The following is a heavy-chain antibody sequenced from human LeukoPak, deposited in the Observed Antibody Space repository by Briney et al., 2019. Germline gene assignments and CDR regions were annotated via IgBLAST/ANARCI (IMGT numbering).Heavy chain of an antibody. CDR1: GFTFSSYT. V-gene: IGHV3-21*04. CDR2: ISSDSFYI. Sequence: GGSLRLSCAASGFTFSSYTMNWVRQAPGKGLEWVSAISSDSFYIYYADSVKGRFTVSRDNAKNSLYLQMNSLRAEDMALYYCAKDMKAARAGFDYWGQGTLVTVSS. CDR3: AKDMKAARAGFDY. J-gene: IGHJ4*02. D-gene: IGHD6-6*01.